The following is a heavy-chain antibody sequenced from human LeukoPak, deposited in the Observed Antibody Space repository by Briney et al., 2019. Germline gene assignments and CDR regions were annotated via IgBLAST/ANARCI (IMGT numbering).Heavy chain of an antibody. D-gene: IGHD1-1*01. CDR2: IHYSGSS. CDR1: GDSISNFF. J-gene: IGHJ4*02. Sequence: KPSETLSLTCTASGDSISNFFWNWIRQSPGKGLEWIGNIHYSGSSVYNPSLKSRGTISIDTSRKQFFLKLNSVTAADTAVYFCALAPNSNGFDFWGPGPLVTVSS. CDR3: ALAPNSNGFDF. V-gene: IGHV4-59*03.